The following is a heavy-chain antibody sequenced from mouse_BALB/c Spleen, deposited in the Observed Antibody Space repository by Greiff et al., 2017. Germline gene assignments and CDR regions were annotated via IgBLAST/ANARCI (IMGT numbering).Heavy chain of an antibody. V-gene: IGHV14-3*02. CDR1: GFNIKDTY. CDR2: IDPANGNT. Sequence: LVESGAELVKPGASVKLSCTASGFNIKDTYMHWVKQRPEQGLEWIGRIDPANGNTKYDPKFQGKATITADTSSNTAYLQLSSLTSEDTAVYYCARNGNYAAMDYWGQGTSVTVSS. J-gene: IGHJ4*01. CDR3: ARNGNYAAMDY. D-gene: IGHD2-1*01.